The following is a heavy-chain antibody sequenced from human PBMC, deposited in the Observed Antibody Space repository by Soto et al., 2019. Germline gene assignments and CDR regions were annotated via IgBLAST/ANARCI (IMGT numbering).Heavy chain of an antibody. D-gene: IGHD6-13*01. J-gene: IGHJ6*02. CDR1: GYTFTSYA. CDR3: ATLSAAQAYYYSGMDV. CDR2: INAGNGNT. V-gene: IGHV1-3*01. Sequence: ASVKVSCKASGYTFTSYATHWVRQAPGQRLEWMGWINAGNGNTKYSQKFQGRVTITRDTSASTAYMELSSLRSEDTAVYSCATLSAAQAYYYSGMDVWGQGATVTVSS.